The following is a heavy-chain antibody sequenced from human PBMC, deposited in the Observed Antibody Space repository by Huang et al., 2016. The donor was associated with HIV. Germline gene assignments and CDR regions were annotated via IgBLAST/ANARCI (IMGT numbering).Heavy chain of an antibody. CDR1: GGSISRHY. V-gene: IGHV4-59*11. CDR2: IYYRGVS. CDR3: ARDRRHCSGGSCYYSDY. Sequence: QVQLQESGPGLVKPSETLSLTCSVSGGSISRHYWSWIRPPPGKGLEWIGSIYYRGVSNFRPSLKSRVFISVDTSRNQFALKLSSVTAADTAVYYCARDRRHCSGGSCYYSDYWGHGTLVTVSS. J-gene: IGHJ4*01. D-gene: IGHD2-15*01.